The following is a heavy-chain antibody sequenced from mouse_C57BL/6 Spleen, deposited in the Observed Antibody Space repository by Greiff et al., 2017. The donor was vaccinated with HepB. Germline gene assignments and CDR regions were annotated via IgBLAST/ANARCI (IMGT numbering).Heavy chain of an antibody. CDR1: GFTFSSYG. V-gene: IGHV5-6*01. CDR2: ISSGGSYT. Sequence: EVQRVESGGDLVKPGGCLKLSCAASGFTFSSYGMSWVRQTPDKRLEWVATISSGGSYTYYPDSVKGRFTISRDNAKNTRYLQMSRLKSEDTAMYYCAREGDSTGTRFADWGEGTLVTVSA. CDR3: AREGDSTGTRFAD. J-gene: IGHJ3*01. D-gene: IGHD3-2*02.